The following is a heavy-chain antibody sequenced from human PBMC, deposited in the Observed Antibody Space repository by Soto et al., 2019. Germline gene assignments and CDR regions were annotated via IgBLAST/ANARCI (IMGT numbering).Heavy chain of an antibody. Sequence: SETLSLTCTVSGGSISSGGYYWTWIRQHPGKGLEWIGYINYSGSTYYNPSLKSRVTISVDTSKNQFSLKLSSVTAADTAVYYCARAGGPYYFDYWGQGTLVTVSS. CDR3: ARAGGPYYFDY. V-gene: IGHV4-31*03. D-gene: IGHD2-8*02. CDR2: INYSGST. CDR1: GGSISSGGYY. J-gene: IGHJ4*02.